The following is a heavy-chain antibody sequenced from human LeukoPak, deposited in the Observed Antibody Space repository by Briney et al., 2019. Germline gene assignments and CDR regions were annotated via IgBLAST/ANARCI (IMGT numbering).Heavy chain of an antibody. CDR2: INPDGGNT. Sequence: ASVTVSCKASGYTFTNSYIHWVRQAPGQVLEWMGLINPDGGNTNYAQNFQGRVTLTRDTSTSTAYMELSSLRSEDTAVYYCARGGYYGSGSYYSYWGQGTLVTVSS. V-gene: IGHV1-46*01. J-gene: IGHJ4*02. CDR3: ARGGYYGSGSYYSY. CDR1: GYTFTNSY. D-gene: IGHD3-10*01.